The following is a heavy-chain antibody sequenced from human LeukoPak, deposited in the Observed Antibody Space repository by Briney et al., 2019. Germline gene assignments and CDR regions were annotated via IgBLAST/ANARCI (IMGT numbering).Heavy chain of an antibody. Sequence: GGSLRLSCAASGFTFSSYSMNWVRQAPGKGLVWVSRINSDGSSTSYADSVKGRFTISRDNAKNTLYLEMNSLRAEDTAVYYCARAVYDSKDYWGQGTLVTVSS. CDR3: ARAVYDSKDY. V-gene: IGHV3-74*01. CDR2: INSDGSST. CDR1: GFTFSSYS. J-gene: IGHJ4*02. D-gene: IGHD3-22*01.